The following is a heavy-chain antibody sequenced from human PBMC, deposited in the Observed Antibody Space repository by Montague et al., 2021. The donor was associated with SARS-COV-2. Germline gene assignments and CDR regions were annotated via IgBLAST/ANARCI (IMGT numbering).Heavy chain of an antibody. CDR3: ATNKYCTLHDCLYGRHYFDH. J-gene: IGHJ4*02. V-gene: IGHV3-48*03. Sequence: SLRLSCAASGFDFFHFDMAWVRQAPGRGLEWISDISSSGATILYADSLKGRFTISRDNIQKSLYLQMNSLRAEDTAVYYCATNKYCTLHDCLYGRHYFDHWGQGTLVTVSS. CDR2: ISSSGATI. D-gene: IGHD2-8*01. CDR1: GFDFFHFD.